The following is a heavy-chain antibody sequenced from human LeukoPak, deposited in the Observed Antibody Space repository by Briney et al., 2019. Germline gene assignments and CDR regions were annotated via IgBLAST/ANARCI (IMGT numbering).Heavy chain of an antibody. Sequence: PGGSLRLSCAASGFTFSSYAMHWVRQAPGKGLEWVAVISYDGSNKYYADSVKGRFTISRDNSKNTLYLQMNSLRAEDTAVYYCARVNHDFWSPMGAFDIWGQGTMVTVSS. CDR2: ISYDGSNK. CDR3: ARVNHDFWSPMGAFDI. D-gene: IGHD3-3*01. V-gene: IGHV3-30-3*01. CDR1: GFTFSSYA. J-gene: IGHJ3*02.